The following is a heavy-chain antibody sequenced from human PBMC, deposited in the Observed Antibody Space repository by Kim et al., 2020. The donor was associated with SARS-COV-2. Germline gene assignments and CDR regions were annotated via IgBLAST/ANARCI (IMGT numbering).Heavy chain of an antibody. CDR3: ASHYYDSSGYSS. J-gene: IGHJ5*02. D-gene: IGHD3-22*01. Sequence: SVKVSCKASGGTFSSYAISWVRQAPGQGLEWMGGIIPIFGTANYAQKFQGRVTITADESTSTAYMELSSLRSEDTAVYYCASHYYDSSGYSSWGQGTLVTVSS. V-gene: IGHV1-69*13. CDR2: IIPIFGTA. CDR1: GGTFSSYA.